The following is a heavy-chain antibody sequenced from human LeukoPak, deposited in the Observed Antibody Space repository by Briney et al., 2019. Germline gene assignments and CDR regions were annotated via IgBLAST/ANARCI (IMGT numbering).Heavy chain of an antibody. CDR1: RFTFSSYA. Sequence: GGSLRLSCAASRFTFSSYAMSWVRQAPGKGLEWVSAISGSGGNAYYADTVKGRLTISRDNSKNTLYLQMNSLRAEDTAVYYCAKGRLGTIFGVVTDYWGQGTLVTVSS. CDR3: AKGRLGTIFGVVTDY. V-gene: IGHV3-23*01. D-gene: IGHD3-3*01. J-gene: IGHJ4*02. CDR2: ISGSGGNA.